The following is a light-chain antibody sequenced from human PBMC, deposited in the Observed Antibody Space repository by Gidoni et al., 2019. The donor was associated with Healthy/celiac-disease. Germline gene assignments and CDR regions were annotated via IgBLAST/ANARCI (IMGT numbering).Light chain of an antibody. CDR2: AAS. CDR3: QKYNSAPLT. V-gene: IGKV1-27*01. CDR1: QGISSY. Sequence: IPTTQSPSSLSASVGDRVTITCRASQGISSYLAWYQQKPGKVPKLLIYAASTLQTGVPSRFSGSGSGTDFTLTISSLQPEDVATYYCQKYNSAPLTFGEGTKVEIK. J-gene: IGKJ4*01.